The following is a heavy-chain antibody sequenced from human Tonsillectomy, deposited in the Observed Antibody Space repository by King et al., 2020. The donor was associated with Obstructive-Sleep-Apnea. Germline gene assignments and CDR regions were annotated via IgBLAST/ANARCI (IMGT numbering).Heavy chain of an antibody. J-gene: IGHJ4*02. V-gene: IGHV4-59*01. D-gene: IGHD5-12*01. Sequence: QLQESGPGLVKASETLSLTCTVSGGSISSYYWSWIRQPPGKGLEWIGYIYYSGSTNYNPTLKSRVTISVDTSKNQFSLKLSSVTAADTVVYYCARATEVATTSFDSWGQGTLVTVSS. CDR1: GGSISSYY. CDR3: ARATEVATTSFDS. CDR2: IYYSGST.